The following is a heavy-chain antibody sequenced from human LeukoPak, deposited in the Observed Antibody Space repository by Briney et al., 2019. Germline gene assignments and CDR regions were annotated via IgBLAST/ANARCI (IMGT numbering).Heavy chain of an antibody. Sequence: GGSLRLSCAASGFTVSSNYMSWVRQAPGKGLEWVSVIYSGGSTYYADSVKGRFTISRDNSKNTLYLQMNSLRAEDTAVYYCARDAYAGRGCSSTSCYGWFDPWGQGTLVTVSS. CDR1: GFTVSSNY. CDR2: IYSGGST. D-gene: IGHD2-2*01. J-gene: IGHJ5*02. CDR3: ARDAYAGRGCSSTSCYGWFDP. V-gene: IGHV3-66*01.